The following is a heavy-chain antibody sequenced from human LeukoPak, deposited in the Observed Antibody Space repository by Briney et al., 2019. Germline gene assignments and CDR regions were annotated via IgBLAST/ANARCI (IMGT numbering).Heavy chain of an antibody. CDR2: IYYSGST. J-gene: IGHJ6*03. CDR1: GGSISSYY. CDR3: ARVAVAKSYYYYYMDV. D-gene: IGHD6-19*01. Sequence: PSETLSLSCTVSGGSISSYYWNWIRQPPGKGLEWIGFIYYSGSTNYNPSLKSRVTISVDTSKNQFSLKLSSVTAADTAVYYCARVAVAKSYYYYYMDVWGKGTTVTISS. V-gene: IGHV4-59*01.